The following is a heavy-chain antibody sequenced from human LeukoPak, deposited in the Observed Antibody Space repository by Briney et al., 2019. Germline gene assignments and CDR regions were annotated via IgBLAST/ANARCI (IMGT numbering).Heavy chain of an antibody. Sequence: ASVKVSCKASGYTFSSYYMHWVRQAPGQGLEWMGIINPSGGGTTYAQKFQGRVTMTRDMSTSTVYMELSSLRSEDTAEYYCARENIATINYYDSGIGYWGQGTLVTVSS. CDR2: INPSGGGT. CDR3: ARENIATINYYDSGIGY. V-gene: IGHV1-46*01. CDR1: GYTFSSYY. D-gene: IGHD3-22*01. J-gene: IGHJ4*02.